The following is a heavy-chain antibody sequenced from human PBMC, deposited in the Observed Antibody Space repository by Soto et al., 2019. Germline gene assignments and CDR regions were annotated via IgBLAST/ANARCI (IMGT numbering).Heavy chain of an antibody. CDR3: ARMFHCSGGTCPFDY. J-gene: IGHJ4*02. V-gene: IGHV2-70*04. D-gene: IGHD2-15*01. CDR2: IDWDDDK. CDR1: GFSLTTSGMR. Sequence: SGPTLVNPTQTLTLTWTFSGFSLTTSGMRVGWIRQPPGKALEWLARIDWDDDKFYKTSLKTRLTISKDSSKNQVVLTMTNMDPVDTATYYCARMFHCSGGTCPFDYWGQGALVTVSS.